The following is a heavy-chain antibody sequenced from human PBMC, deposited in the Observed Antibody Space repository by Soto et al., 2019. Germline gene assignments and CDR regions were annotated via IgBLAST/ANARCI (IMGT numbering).Heavy chain of an antibody. J-gene: IGHJ4*02. D-gene: IGHD3-22*01. CDR1: GFTFSSYS. Sequence: PGGSLRLSCAASGFTFSSYSMNWVRQAPGKGLEWVSYISSSSSTIYYADSVKGRFTISRDNAKNSLYLQMNSLRAEDTAVYYCARDRDYYDSSGFPYYWGQGTLVTVSS. CDR3: ARDRDYYDSSGFPYY. CDR2: ISSSSSTI. V-gene: IGHV3-48*01.